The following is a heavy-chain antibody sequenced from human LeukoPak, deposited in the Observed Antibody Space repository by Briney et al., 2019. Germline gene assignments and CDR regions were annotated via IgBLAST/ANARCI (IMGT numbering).Heavy chain of an antibody. V-gene: IGHV3-74*01. Sequence: GGSLRLSCAASGFTFSSYWMHWVRQAPGKGLVWVSRINSDGSSTSYADSVKGRFTISRDNAKNTLYLQMNSLRAEDTAVYYCARWSGNYGSGIYYYGMDVWGQGTTVTVSS. D-gene: IGHD3-10*01. CDR2: INSDGSST. J-gene: IGHJ6*02. CDR1: GFTFSSYW. CDR3: ARWSGNYGSGIYYYGMDV.